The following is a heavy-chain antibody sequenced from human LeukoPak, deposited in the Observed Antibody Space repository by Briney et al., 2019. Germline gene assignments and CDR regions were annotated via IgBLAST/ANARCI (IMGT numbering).Heavy chain of an antibody. CDR3: ARSGRRGYSYGYRFKYYFDY. D-gene: IGHD5-18*01. CDR1: GFTFGSYA. V-gene: IGHV3-23*01. J-gene: IGHJ4*02. CDR2: ISGSGGST. Sequence: GGSLRLSCAASGFTFGSYAMSWVRQAPGKGLEWVSAISGSGGSTYYADSVKGRFTISRDNSKNTLYLQMNTLRAEDTAVYYCARSGRRGYSYGYRFKYYFDYWGQGTLVTVSS.